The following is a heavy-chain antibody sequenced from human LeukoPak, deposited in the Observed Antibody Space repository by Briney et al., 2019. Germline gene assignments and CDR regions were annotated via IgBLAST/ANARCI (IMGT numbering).Heavy chain of an antibody. CDR1: GFTFSSYA. CDR2: ISGSGGST. D-gene: IGHD2-15*01. CDR3: AKDLMAVTATRRLDY. V-gene: IGHV3-23*01. J-gene: IGHJ4*02. Sequence: PGGSLRLSCAVSGFTFSSYAMSWVRQAPGKGLGWVSGISGSGGSTYYADSVKGRFTISRDSSKNTLYLQMNSLRAEDTAVYYCAKDLMAVTATRRLDYWGQGTLVTVSS.